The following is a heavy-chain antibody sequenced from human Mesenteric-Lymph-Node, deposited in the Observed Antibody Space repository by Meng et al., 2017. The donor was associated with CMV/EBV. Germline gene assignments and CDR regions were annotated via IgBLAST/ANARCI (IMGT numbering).Heavy chain of an antibody. CDR1: GFTFSSYA. V-gene: IGHV3-21*01. CDR3: AREKVASIRQSSKWTPFKARESKQGLDF. J-gene: IGHJ4*02. Sequence: GGSLRLSCAASGFTFSSYAMSWVRQAPGKGLEWVSSISSSRENIYYADSVKGRFTISRDNARSSVYLQMNNLRAEDTAVYYCAREKVASIRQSSKWTPFKARESKQGLDFWGQGVWVTVSS. D-gene: IGHD5-12*01. CDR2: ISSSRENI.